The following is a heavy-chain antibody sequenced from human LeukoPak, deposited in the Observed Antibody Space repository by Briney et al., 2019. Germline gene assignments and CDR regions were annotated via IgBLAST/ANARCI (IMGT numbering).Heavy chain of an antibody. CDR1: GGSISSYY. V-gene: IGHV4-4*07. J-gene: IGHJ3*02. D-gene: IGHD3-10*01. Sequence: PSETLSLTCTVSGGSISSYYWSWIRQPAGKGLEWIGRIYTSGSTNYNPSLKSRVTMSVDTSKNQFSLKLSFVTAADTAVYYCARDGLEGVNDAFDIWGQGTMVTVSS. CDR3: ARDGLEGVNDAFDI. CDR2: IYTSGST.